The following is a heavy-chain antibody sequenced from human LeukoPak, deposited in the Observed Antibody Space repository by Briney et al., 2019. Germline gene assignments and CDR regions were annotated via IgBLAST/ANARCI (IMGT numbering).Heavy chain of an antibody. Sequence: GASVKVSCKASGYTFTSYGISWVRQAPGQGLEWMGWVSAYNGNTNYAQKLQGRVTMTTDTSTSTAYMELRSLRSDDTAVYYCAREDCSSTSCSFDYWGQGTLVTVSS. CDR1: GYTFTSYG. D-gene: IGHD2-2*01. CDR3: AREDCSSTSCSFDY. CDR2: VSAYNGNT. J-gene: IGHJ4*02. V-gene: IGHV1-18*01.